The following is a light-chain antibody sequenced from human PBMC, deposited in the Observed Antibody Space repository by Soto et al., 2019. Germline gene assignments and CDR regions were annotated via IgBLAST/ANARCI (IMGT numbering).Light chain of an antibody. Sequence: SHITHCPSSLSSSVGDRVTITCQASQDISNYLNWYQQKPGKAPKLLIYDASNLETGVPSRFSGSGSGTDFTFTISSLQPEDIATYYCQQYDNPSITFGQGTRLEIK. CDR3: QQYDNPSIT. V-gene: IGKV1-33*01. J-gene: IGKJ5*01. CDR2: DAS. CDR1: QDISNY.